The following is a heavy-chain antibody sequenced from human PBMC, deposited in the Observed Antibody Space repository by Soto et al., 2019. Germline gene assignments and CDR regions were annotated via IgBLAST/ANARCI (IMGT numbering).Heavy chain of an antibody. D-gene: IGHD5-18*01. CDR1: VFMFSAYW. CDR2: IHGDGGKI. J-gene: IGHJ4*02. V-gene: IGHV3-7*01. Sequence: PWWSLRLSCSASVFMFSAYWMSWFRQAPGKGLEWVANIHGDGGKIYYVDSVKGRFTISRDNAKRSLYLQMNSPRAEDTAVYYCARDFYGGYTYGPGDYWGQGALVTVSS. CDR3: ARDFYGGYTYGPGDY.